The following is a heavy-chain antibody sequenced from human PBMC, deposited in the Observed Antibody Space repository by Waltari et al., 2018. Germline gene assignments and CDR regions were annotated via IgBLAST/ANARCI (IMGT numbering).Heavy chain of an antibody. CDR3: ARGIAARPYYYYGMDV. V-gene: IGHV4-34*01. D-gene: IGHD6-6*01. J-gene: IGHJ6*02. CDR2: INHSGST. Sequence: QVQLQQWGAGLLKPSETLSLTCAVYGGSFSGYYWSWIRPPPGKGLEWIGEINHSGSTNYNPSLKSRVTISVDTSKNQFSLKLSSVTAADTAVYYCARGIAARPYYYYGMDVWGQGTTVTVSS. CDR1: GGSFSGYY.